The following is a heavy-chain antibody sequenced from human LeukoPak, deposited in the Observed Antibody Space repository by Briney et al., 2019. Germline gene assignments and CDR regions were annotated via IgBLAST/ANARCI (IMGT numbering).Heavy chain of an antibody. CDR2: INPSGGST. J-gene: IGHJ4*02. D-gene: IGHD4-23*01. CDR3: ARDHSGGNSAGHFDY. V-gene: IGHV1-46*01. CDR1: GYTFTSYY. Sequence: ASVKVSCKASGYTFTSYYMHWVRQAPGQGLEWMGIINPSGGSTSYAQKFQGRVTMTRDTSTSTVYMELSSLRSEDTAVYYCARDHSGGNSAGHFDYWGQGTLVTVSS.